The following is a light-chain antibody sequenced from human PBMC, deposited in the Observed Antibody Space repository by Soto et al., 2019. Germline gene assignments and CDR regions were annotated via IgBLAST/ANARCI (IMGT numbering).Light chain of an antibody. V-gene: IGKV3-20*01. Sequence: EIGLTQSPSTLSLSPGESATLSCRASQSISSSYFAWYQQKPGQAPRLLVYGVSSRATDVPDRFSGSGSGTDFTLTISRLEPEDFAVYYCQQYTDSRTFGQGTKVDIK. CDR1: QSISSSY. CDR3: QQYTDSRT. J-gene: IGKJ1*01. CDR2: GVS.